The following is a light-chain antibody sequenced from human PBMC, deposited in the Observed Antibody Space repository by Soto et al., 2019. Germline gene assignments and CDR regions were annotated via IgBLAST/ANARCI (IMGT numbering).Light chain of an antibody. CDR3: QQFNTYPLT. CDR2: AAS. CDR1: QGINDY. Sequence: DIQLTQSPSFLSASVGDRVTITGRASQGINDYLAWYQQKPGKAPKLLIYAASTLQSEVPSRFNGSASGTEFSLTISSLQPEEFATYYCQQFNTYPLTFGGGTKVEVK. J-gene: IGKJ4*01. V-gene: IGKV1-9*01.